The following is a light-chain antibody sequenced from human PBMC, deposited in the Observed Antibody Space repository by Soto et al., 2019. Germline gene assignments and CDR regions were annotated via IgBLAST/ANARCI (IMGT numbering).Light chain of an antibody. J-gene: IGLJ2*01. V-gene: IGLV1-40*01. Sequence: QSVLTQPPSVSGAPGERVTISCTGSSSDIGAGYRVRWYQQVPGTAPKLLIYDNTNRPSGVSVRFSGSKSGTSASLAISGIQDEDEDDYYCQSFDKYLSAVVFGGGTKLTVL. CDR3: QSFDKYLSAVV. CDR2: DNT. CDR1: SSDIGAGYR.